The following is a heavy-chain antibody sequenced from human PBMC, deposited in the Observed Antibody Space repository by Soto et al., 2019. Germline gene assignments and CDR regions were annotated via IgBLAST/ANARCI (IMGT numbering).Heavy chain of an antibody. J-gene: IGHJ5*02. CDR2: IYYSGST. D-gene: IGHD3-10*01. V-gene: IGHV4-39*01. CDR1: GGSISGYY. Sequence: SETLSLTCSVSGGSISGYYWGWIRQPPGKGLEWIGSIYYSGSTYYNPSLKSRVTISVDTSKNQFSLKLSSVTAADTAVYYCARQDWFGELSYRFEPWGQGTLVTVSS. CDR3: ARQDWFGELSYRFEP.